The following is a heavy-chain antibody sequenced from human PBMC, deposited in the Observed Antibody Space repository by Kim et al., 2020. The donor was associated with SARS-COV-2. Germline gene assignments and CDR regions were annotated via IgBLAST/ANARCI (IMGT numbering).Heavy chain of an antibody. V-gene: IGHV3-21*01. Sequence: GGSLRLSCAASGFTFSSYSMNWVRQAPGKGLEWVSSISSSSSYIYYADSVKGRFTISRDNAKNSLYLQMNSLRAEDTAVYYCARARWGGDSSSSFDATDYWGQGTLVTVSS. D-gene: IGHD6-6*01. CDR3: ARARWGGDSSSSFDATDY. CDR2: ISSSSSYI. CDR1: GFTFSSYS. J-gene: IGHJ4*02.